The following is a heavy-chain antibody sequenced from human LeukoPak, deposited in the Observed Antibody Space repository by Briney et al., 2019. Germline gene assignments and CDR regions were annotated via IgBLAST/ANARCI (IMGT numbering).Heavy chain of an antibody. CDR2: ISGSGGST. V-gene: IGHV3-23*01. J-gene: IGHJ6*03. CDR1: GFTFSSYA. Sequence: PGGSLRLSCAASGFTFSSYAMSWVRQAPGKGLEWVSAISGSGGSTYYADSVKGRFTISRDNAKNSLYLQLNSLRAEDTAVYYCARDSSRLTMVRGGIIAPGKYMDVWGKGTTVTVSS. D-gene: IGHD3-10*01. CDR3: ARDSSRLTMVRGGIIAPGKYMDV.